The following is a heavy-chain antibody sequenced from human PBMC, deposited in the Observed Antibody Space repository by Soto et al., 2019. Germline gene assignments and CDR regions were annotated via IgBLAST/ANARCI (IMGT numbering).Heavy chain of an antibody. V-gene: IGHV3-30*03. D-gene: IGHD3-10*01. CDR3: VGGQYYFDY. Sequence: QVQLVESGGGVVQPGRSLRLSCAASGFPFTTYGMHWVREGPGKGLEWVAVISYDGSNKYYADSVKGRFTISRDNSKNTAYLQMNSMRPEDTALYYCVGGQYYFDYRGQGTLVTVSS. J-gene: IGHJ4*02. CDR1: GFPFTTYG. CDR2: ISYDGSNK.